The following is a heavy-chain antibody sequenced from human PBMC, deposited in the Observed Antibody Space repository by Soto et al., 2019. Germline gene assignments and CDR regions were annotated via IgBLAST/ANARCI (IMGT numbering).Heavy chain of an antibody. CDR2: IWYDGSNK. Sequence: QVQLVESGGGVVQPGRSLRLSCAASGFTFSSYGMYWVRQAPGKGREWVAVIWYDGSNKYYADSVKGRFTNSRDNSKNTLYLQMNSLRAEDTAVYYCARDEGFSVYWVQGTLVTVSS. V-gene: IGHV3-33*01. CDR1: GFTFSSYG. J-gene: IGHJ4*02. CDR3: ARDEGFSVY. D-gene: IGHD3-3*01.